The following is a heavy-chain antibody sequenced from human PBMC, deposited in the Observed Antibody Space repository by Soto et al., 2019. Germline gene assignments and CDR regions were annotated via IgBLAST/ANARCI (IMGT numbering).Heavy chain of an antibody. Sequence: QVQLVQSAAEVRRPGASVKVSCRTSGYAFSTYLMHWVRQAPGQGLEWMGILNPTAGRTSYSQKFQGRVTMTSYASTSTAYMELTGLRSGDTAVYYCARASRGGLTVLTPAYWGQGTLVTVSS. J-gene: IGHJ4*02. CDR2: LNPTAGRT. V-gene: IGHV1-46*01. CDR1: GYAFSTYL. CDR3: ARASRGGLTVLTPAY. D-gene: IGHD3-9*01.